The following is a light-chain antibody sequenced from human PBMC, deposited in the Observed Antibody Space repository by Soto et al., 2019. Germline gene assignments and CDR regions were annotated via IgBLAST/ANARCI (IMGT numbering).Light chain of an antibody. V-gene: IGKV2-24*01. CDR1: NTY. Sequence: DLVMTQTPLSSPVTLGQPASISCRSRNTYLSWLHQRPGQPPRLLIYMISNRFSGVPDRFSGSGAGTDFTLKSSRVEAEDVGVYYCMQATQPYTFGQGTKLEIK. CDR3: MQATQPYT. J-gene: IGKJ2*01. CDR2: MIS.